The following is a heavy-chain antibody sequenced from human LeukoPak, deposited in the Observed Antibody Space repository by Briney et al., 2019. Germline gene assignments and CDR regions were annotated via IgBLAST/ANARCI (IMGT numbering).Heavy chain of an antibody. CDR1: GYTFTSYG. D-gene: IGHD6-13*01. CDR2: ISAYNGNT. Sequence: ASVKVSCKASGYTFTSYGISWVRQAPGQGLEWMGWISAYNGNTNYAQKLQGRVTMTTDTSTSTAYMELRSLRSDDTAVYYCAREPRGERQLVHEYYYYYGMDVWGQGTTVTVSS. V-gene: IGHV1-18*01. J-gene: IGHJ6*02. CDR3: AREPRGERQLVHEYYYYYGMDV.